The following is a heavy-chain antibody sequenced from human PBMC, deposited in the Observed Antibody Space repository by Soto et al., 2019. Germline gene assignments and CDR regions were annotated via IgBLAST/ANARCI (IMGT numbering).Heavy chain of an antibody. CDR2: ISYDGSNK. V-gene: IGHV3-30-3*01. CDR3: ARDLEGDWLLEGVRYYGMDV. D-gene: IGHD3-9*01. J-gene: IGHJ6*02. Sequence: GGSLRLSCAASGFTFSSYAMHWVRQAPGKGLEWVAVISYDGSNKYYADSVKGRFTISRDNSKNTLYLQMNSLRAEDTAVYYCARDLEGDWLLEGVRYYGMDVWGQGTTVTVSS. CDR1: GFTFSSYA.